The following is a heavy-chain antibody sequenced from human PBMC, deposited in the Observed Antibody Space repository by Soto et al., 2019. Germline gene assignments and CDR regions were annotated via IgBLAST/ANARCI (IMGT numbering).Heavy chain of an antibody. CDR2: ISSSGSTI. CDR3: ARVPMYYYDSSGYSYFDY. Sequence: GGSLRLSCAASGFTFSDYYMSWIRQAPGKGLEWVSYISSSGSTIYYADSVKGRFTISRDNAKNSLYLQMNSLRAEDTAVYYCARVPMYYYDSSGYSYFDYWGQGTLVTVSS. CDR1: GFTFSDYY. V-gene: IGHV3-11*01. D-gene: IGHD3-22*01. J-gene: IGHJ4*02.